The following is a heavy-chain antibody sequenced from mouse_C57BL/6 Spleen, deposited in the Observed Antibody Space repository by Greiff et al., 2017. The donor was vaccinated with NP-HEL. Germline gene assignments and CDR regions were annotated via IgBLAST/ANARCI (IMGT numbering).Heavy chain of an antibody. CDR1: GYTFTDYN. CDR2: INPNNGGT. CDR3: ARSSYYGSSYWYFDV. D-gene: IGHD1-1*01. J-gene: IGHJ1*03. Sequence: EVQLQQSGPELVKPGASVKMSCKASGYTFTDYNMHWVKQSHGKSLEWIGYINPNNGGTSYNQTFKGKATLTVNKSSSTAYMELRSLTSEDSAVYYCARSSYYGSSYWYFDVWGTGTTVTVSS. V-gene: IGHV1-22*01.